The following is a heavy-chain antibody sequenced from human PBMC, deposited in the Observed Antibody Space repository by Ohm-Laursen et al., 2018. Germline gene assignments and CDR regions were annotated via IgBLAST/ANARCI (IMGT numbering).Heavy chain of an antibody. CDR2: IYHSGTT. CDR1: GYSISSGYS. V-gene: IGHV4-38-2*02. Sequence: SETLSLTCTVSGYSISSGYSWGWIRQPPGKGLEWIGSIYHSGTTYYNPSLTSRVTMSLDTSKNQFSLKLSSVTAADTAVYYCARYNIGSWFDPWGQGTLVTVSS. D-gene: IGHD6-19*01. CDR3: ARYNIGSWFDP. J-gene: IGHJ5*02.